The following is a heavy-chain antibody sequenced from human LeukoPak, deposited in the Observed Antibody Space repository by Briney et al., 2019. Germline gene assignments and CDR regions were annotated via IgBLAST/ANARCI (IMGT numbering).Heavy chain of an antibody. J-gene: IGHJ4*02. Sequence: PSETLSLTCTVSGGSISSYYWSWIRQPPGKGLEWIGYIYYSGSTNYNPPLKSRVTISVDTSKNQFSLKLSSVTAADTAVYYCARGTSGYRPGHFDYWGQGTLVTVSS. CDR3: ARGTSGYRPGHFDY. V-gene: IGHV4-59*01. CDR2: IYYSGST. CDR1: GGSISSYY. D-gene: IGHD3-22*01.